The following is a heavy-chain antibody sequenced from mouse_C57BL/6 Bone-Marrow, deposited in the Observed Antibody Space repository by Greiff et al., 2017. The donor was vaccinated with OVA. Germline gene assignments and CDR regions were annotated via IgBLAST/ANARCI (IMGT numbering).Heavy chain of an antibody. CDR3: ARGSGYYYFDY. J-gene: IGHJ2*01. Sequence: EVKLVESGPGLVKPSQSLSLTCSVTGYSITSGYYWNWIRQFPGNKLEWMGYISYDGSNNYNPSLKNRISITRDTSKNQFFLKLNSVTTEDTATYYCARGSGYYYFDYWGQGTTLTVSS. CDR2: ISYDGSN. D-gene: IGHD2-3*01. V-gene: IGHV3-6*01. CDR1: GYSITSGYY.